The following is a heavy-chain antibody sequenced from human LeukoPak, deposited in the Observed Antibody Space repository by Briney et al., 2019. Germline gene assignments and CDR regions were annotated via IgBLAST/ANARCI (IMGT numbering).Heavy chain of an antibody. V-gene: IGHV4-61*02. CDR1: GGSISSGSYY. D-gene: IGHD6-19*01. CDR2: IYTSGST. J-gene: IGHJ4*02. CDR3: AREEGGTKRAVAGT. Sequence: PSQTLSLTCTVSGGSISSGSYYWSWIRQPAGKGLEWIGRIYTSGSTNYNPSLKSRVTISVDTSKNQFSLKLSSVTAADTAVYYCAREEGGTKRAVAGTWGQGTLVTVSS.